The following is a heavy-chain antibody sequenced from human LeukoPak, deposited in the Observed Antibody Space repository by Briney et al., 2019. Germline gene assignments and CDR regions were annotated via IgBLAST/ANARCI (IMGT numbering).Heavy chain of an antibody. J-gene: IGHJ6*03. Sequence: SVKVSCKASGYTFTSYAMNWVRQAPGQGLEWMGGIIPIFGTANYAQKFQGRVTITADESTSTAYMELSSLRSEDTAVYYCARGHLPTIAAAGHFKVSVYYYYYYMDVWGKGTTVTISS. V-gene: IGHV1-69*13. CDR1: GYTFTSYA. D-gene: IGHD6-13*01. CDR3: ARGHLPTIAAAGHFKVSVYYYYYYMDV. CDR2: IIPIFGTA.